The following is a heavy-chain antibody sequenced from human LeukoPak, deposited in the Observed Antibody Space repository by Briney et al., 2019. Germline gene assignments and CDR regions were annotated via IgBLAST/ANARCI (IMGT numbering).Heavy chain of an antibody. CDR3: ARDGYSYGYSGFDY. J-gene: IGHJ4*02. D-gene: IGHD5-18*01. V-gene: IGHV1-69*13. CDR2: IIPIFGTA. Sequence: ASVTVSCTASGGTFSSYAISWVRQAPGQGLEWMGGIIPIFGTANYAQKFQGRVTITADESTSTAYMELSSLRSEDTAVYYCARDGYSYGYSGFDYWGQGTLVTVSS. CDR1: GGTFSSYA.